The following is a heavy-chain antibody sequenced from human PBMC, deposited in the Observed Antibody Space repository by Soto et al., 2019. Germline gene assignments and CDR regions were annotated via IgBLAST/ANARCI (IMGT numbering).Heavy chain of an antibody. CDR3: ARARGLLFDS. CDR2: IYYSGST. D-gene: IGHD3-22*01. Sequence: SETLSLTCTVSGGSISSYYWSWIRQPPGKGLEWIGHIYYSGSTNYNPSLKSRVTISVHTSKIQFSLKLRSVTAADTAVYFCARARGLLFDSWGQGTLVTV. V-gene: IGHV4-59*08. J-gene: IGHJ4*02. CDR1: GGSISSYY.